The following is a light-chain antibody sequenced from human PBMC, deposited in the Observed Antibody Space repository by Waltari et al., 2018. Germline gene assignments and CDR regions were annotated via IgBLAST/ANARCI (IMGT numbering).Light chain of an antibody. J-gene: IGLJ3*02. V-gene: IGLV1-44*01. Sequence: QSVLTQPPSASGTPGQRVTIPGSGSRPNIGSCTVNWYQQFPGTAPKLLIYSNDQRPSGVPDRFSGSKSGTSASLAISGLQSEDEADYYCATWDDRLNGQGVFGGGTRLTVL. CDR3: ATWDDRLNGQGV. CDR1: RPNIGSCT. CDR2: SND.